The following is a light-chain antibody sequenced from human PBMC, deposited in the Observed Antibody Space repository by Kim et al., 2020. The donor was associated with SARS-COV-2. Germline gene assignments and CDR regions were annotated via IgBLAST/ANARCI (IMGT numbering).Light chain of an antibody. CDR2: DVS. V-gene: IGLV2-14*03. CDR3: SSYTSSSTYYV. Sequence: QWITISCTGSSSDVGGYNYVSWYQQHPGKAPKLMIYDVSNRPSGVSNRFSASKSGNTASLTISGLQAEDEADYYCSSYTSSSTYYVFGTGTKVTVL. J-gene: IGLJ1*01. CDR1: SSDVGGYNY.